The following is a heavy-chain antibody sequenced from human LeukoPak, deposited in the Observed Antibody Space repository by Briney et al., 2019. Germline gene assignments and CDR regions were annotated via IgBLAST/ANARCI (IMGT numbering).Heavy chain of an antibody. CDR2: IKTKTDGGTT. D-gene: IGHD6-13*01. J-gene: IGHJ4*02. CDR3: TTHRGYSSSPTFDY. V-gene: IGHV3-15*01. Sequence: GGSLRLSYAASGFTFSIASMSWVRQAPGKGLEWVGQIKTKTDGGTTDHAAPVKGRFTISRDDSKNTLYLQMSSLKTEDTAVYYCTTHRGYSSSPTFDYWGQGTLVTVSS. CDR1: GFTFSIAS.